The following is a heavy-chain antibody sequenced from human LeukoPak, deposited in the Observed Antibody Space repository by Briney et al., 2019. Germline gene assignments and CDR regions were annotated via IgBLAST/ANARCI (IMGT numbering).Heavy chain of an antibody. J-gene: IGHJ4*02. Sequence: GGSLRLSCAASGFTFSSYGMHWVRQAPGKGLEWVAVISYDESNKYYADSVKGRFTISRDNSKNTLYLQMNSLRAEDTAVYFCAKDYSASQLVPLYYFNCWGQGSLVTVSS. CDR3: AKDYSASQLVPLYYFNC. CDR1: GFTFSSYG. CDR2: ISYDESNK. V-gene: IGHV3-30*18. D-gene: IGHD6-6*01.